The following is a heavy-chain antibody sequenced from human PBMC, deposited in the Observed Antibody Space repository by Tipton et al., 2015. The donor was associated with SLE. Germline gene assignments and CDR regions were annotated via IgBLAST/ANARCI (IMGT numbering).Heavy chain of an antibody. Sequence: GSLRLSCAASGSTFRGDAMSWVRQAPGKGLEWVSAISDSGGSAYYADSVKGRFTVSRDNSKNTVYLQMNSLRAEDTAVYYCASFYSSSYFHYWGQGTLVTVSS. V-gene: IGHV3-23*01. D-gene: IGHD6-6*01. CDR1: GSTFRGDA. J-gene: IGHJ1*01. CDR2: ISDSGGSA. CDR3: ASFYSSSYFHY.